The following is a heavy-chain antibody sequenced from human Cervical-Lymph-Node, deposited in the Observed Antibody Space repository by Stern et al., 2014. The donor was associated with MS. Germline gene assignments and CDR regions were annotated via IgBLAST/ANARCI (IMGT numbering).Heavy chain of an antibody. J-gene: IGHJ4*02. D-gene: IGHD5-12*01. CDR3: ANNIVATQDCDY. V-gene: IGHV3-23*04. CDR2: ISGSGGGT. Sequence: VQLVESGGGLVQPGGSLRLSCAASGFTFSSYAMSWVRQAPGKGLEWVSAISGSGGGTYYADSVKGRFTIPRDNSKNTLYLQMNSLRTEDTAVYFCANNIVATQDCDYWGQGTLVTVSS. CDR1: GFTFSSYA.